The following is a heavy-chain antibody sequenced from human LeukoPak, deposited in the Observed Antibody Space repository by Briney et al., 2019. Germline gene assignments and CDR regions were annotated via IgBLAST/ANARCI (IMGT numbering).Heavy chain of an antibody. CDR1: GYSFTSYW. V-gene: IGHV5-51*01. CDR3: ARPTGHYGSGSYYDY. J-gene: IGHJ4*02. D-gene: IGHD3-10*01. CDR2: IYPGDSDT. Sequence: GESLKISCKASGYSFTSYWIGWVRRMPGKGLEWMGIIYPGDSDTRYSPSFQGQVTISADKSISTAYLQWSSLKASDTAMYYCARPTGHYGSGSYYDYWGQGTLVTVSS.